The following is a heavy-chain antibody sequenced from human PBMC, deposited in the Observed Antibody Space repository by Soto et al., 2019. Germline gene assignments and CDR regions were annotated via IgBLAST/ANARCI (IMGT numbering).Heavy chain of an antibody. CDR1: GFTFSSYS. CDR2: ISSSSSYI. CDR3: AREGRYCSSTSCPYFDY. V-gene: IGHV3-21*01. J-gene: IGHJ4*02. D-gene: IGHD2-2*01. Sequence: GGSLRLSCAASGFTFSSYSMNWVRQAPGKGLEWVSSISSSSSYIYYADSVKGRFTISGDNAKNSLYLQMNSLRAEDTAVYYCAREGRYCSSTSCPYFDYWGQGTLVTVSS.